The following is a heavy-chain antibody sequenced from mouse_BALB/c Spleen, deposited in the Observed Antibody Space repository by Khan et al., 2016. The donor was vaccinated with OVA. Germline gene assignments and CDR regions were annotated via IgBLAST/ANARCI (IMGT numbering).Heavy chain of an antibody. D-gene: IGHD1-1*01. Sequence: VQLQESGPGLVKPSQSLSLTCTVTGYSITSGYAWNWLRQFPGNKLEWMGYISYSGFTNYNPSPKSRISIPRDKSTNQFFLQLSSVTSEYTATYYCSRCNYYGYYFDYWGQGATLTVSS. CDR3: SRCNYYGYYFDY. V-gene: IGHV3-2*02. J-gene: IGHJ2*01. CDR1: GYSITSGYA. CDR2: ISYSGFT.